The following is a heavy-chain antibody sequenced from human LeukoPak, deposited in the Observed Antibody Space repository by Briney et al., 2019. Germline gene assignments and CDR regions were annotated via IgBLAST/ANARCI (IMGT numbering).Heavy chain of an antibody. J-gene: IGHJ4*02. V-gene: IGHV1-2*02. D-gene: IGHD3-3*01. CDR1: GYTFTSYD. CDR3: ARESRLRFLEWLLLYY. CDR2: MNPNSGGT. Sequence: ASVKVSCKASGYTFTSYDINWVRQATGQGLEWMGWMNPNSGGTNYAQKFQGRVTMTRDTSISTAYMELSRLRSDDTAVYYCARESRLRFLEWLLLYYWGQGTLVTVSS.